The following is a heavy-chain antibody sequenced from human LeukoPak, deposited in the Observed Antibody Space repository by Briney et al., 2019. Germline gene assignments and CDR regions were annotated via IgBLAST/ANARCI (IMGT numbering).Heavy chain of an antibody. CDR1: DFTFDFYW. CDR2: ILPDGSQK. J-gene: IGHJ4*02. D-gene: IGHD2-2*01. CDR3: GRLAHNAWYAIDF. Sequence: GSLRLSCVASDFTFDFYWMTWVRQAPGKGLEWLANILPDGSQKYYVDSVKGGFTISRDNPKNSLYLQINNLRAEDTAVYYCGRLAHNAWYAIDFWGQGTLVTVSS. V-gene: IGHV3-7*01.